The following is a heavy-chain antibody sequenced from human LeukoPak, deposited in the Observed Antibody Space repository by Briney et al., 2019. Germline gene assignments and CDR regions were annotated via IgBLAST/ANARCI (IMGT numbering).Heavy chain of an antibody. D-gene: IGHD1-14*01. J-gene: IGHJ4*02. CDR1: GFTFSSYS. CDR2: ISSSSSYI. CDR3: ARDINTRPYYFDY. V-gene: IGHV3-21*01. Sequence: PGGSLRLSCAASGFTFSSYSMNWVRQAPGKGLEWVSSISSSSSYIYYADSVKGRFTISRDNAKNSLYLQMNSLRAEDTAVYYCARDINTRPYYFDYWGQGTLVTVSS.